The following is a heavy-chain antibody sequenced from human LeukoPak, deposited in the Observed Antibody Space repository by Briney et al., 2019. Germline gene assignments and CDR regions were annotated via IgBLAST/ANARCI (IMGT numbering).Heavy chain of an antibody. Sequence: PSETLSLTCAVYGGSFSGYYWSWIRQPPGKGLVWIGEINHSGSTNYNPSLKSRVTISVDTSKNQFSLKLSSVTAADTAVYYCARVANVWDSSSWGYYYYYMDVWGKGTTVTVSS. V-gene: IGHV4-34*01. D-gene: IGHD6-6*01. CDR3: ARVANVWDSSSWGYYYYYMDV. CDR1: GGSFSGYY. J-gene: IGHJ6*03. CDR2: INHSGST.